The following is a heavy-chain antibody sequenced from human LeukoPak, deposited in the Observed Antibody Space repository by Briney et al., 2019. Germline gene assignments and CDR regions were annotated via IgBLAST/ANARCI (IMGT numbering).Heavy chain of an antibody. CDR1: GYTFTSYG. CDR3: ARDRLYYYGSGSYYTDYFDY. D-gene: IGHD3-10*01. CDR2: ISASNGKT. V-gene: IGHV1-18*01. J-gene: IGHJ4*02. Sequence: ASVKVSCKASGYTFTSYGISWVRQAPGQGLEWMGWISASNGKTNYAQKFQGRVTMTTDTSTSKAYMELRSLRSDDTAVYYCARDRLYYYGSGSYYTDYFDYWGQGTLVTVSS.